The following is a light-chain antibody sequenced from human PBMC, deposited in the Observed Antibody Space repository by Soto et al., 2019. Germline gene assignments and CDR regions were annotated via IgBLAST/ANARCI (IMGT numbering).Light chain of an antibody. Sequence: QSALTQPASVSGSPGQSIAISCTGTSSDVGAYNFVSWYQHHPGKAPKLLLYDVSDRPSGVSDRFSGSRSGNTASLTISALQAEDDADYYCCSYAGSNIPHVFGTGTKLTVL. J-gene: IGLJ1*01. V-gene: IGLV2-14*03. CDR1: SSDVGAYNF. CDR2: DVS. CDR3: CSYAGSNIPHV.